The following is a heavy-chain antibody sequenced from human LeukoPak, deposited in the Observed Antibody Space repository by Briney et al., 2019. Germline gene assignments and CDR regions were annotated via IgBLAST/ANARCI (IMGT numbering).Heavy chain of an antibody. CDR3: ARDHIVVVPAANYYYYYGMDV. D-gene: IGHD2-2*01. Sequence: ASVKVSCKASGYTFTNYYMDWVRQAPGQGLEWMGIINPSGGSTNYAQKFQGRVTMTRDTSTSTVYMELSSLRSEDTAVYYCARDHIVVVPAANYYYYYGMDVWGQGTTVTVSS. CDR2: INPSGGST. CDR1: GYTFTNYY. J-gene: IGHJ6*02. V-gene: IGHV1-46*01.